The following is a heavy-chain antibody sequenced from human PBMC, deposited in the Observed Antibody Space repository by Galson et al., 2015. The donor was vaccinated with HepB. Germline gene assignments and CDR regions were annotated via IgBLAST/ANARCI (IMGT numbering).Heavy chain of an antibody. CDR2: ITPSGDNT. D-gene: IGHD6-19*01. CDR3: AKVFPEKTDGWYRQALYYFDS. CDR1: GFTFSYYA. V-gene: IGHV3-23*01. Sequence: SLRLSCAASGFTFSYYAMSWVRQAPGKGLEWVSAITPSGDNTYSADSMKGRFTISRDNSQNTLFLQMNGLSADDTAIYFCAKVFPEKTDGWYRQALYYFDSWGQGTRVTVSS. J-gene: IGHJ4*02.